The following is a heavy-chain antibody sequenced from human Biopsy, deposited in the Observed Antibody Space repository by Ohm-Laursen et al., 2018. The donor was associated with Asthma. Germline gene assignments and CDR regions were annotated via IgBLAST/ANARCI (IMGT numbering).Heavy chain of an antibody. D-gene: IGHD3-10*01. CDR2: IYPGDSDA. CDR3: ARLAYGSGSFFDF. J-gene: IGHJ4*02. Sequence: ESLKISCKGSGYSFTSYLIGWVRQMPGKGLEWMGIIYPGDSDARHSPSFQGRVTISADKSIRTAYLQWSSLKASDTAMYYCARLAYGSGSFFDFWGQGTLVTVAS. V-gene: IGHV5-51*01. CDR1: GYSFTSYL.